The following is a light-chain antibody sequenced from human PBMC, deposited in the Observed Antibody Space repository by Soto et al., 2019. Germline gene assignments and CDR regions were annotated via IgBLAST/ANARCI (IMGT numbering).Light chain of an antibody. CDR2: GVT. J-gene: IGLJ2*01. CDR1: SSDVGDYYY. CDR3: SSYTSSSTLI. V-gene: IGLV2-14*01. Sequence: QSALTQPASVSGSPGQSITISCSGTSSDVGDYYYVSWYQQHPGNAPKLLIYGVTDRPSGVSHRFSGSSSDSTASLTISGLQDEDEADYYCSSYTSSSTLIFGGGTKVTVL.